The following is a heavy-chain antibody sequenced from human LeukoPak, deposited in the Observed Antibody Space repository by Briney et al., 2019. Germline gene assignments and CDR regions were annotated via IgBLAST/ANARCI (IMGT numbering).Heavy chain of an antibody. CDR2: INPNSGGT. J-gene: IGHJ4*02. D-gene: IGHD5-12*01. Sequence: GASVKVSCKASGYTFTGYYMHWVRQAPGQGLEWMGWINPNSGGTNYAQKFQGRVTMTRDTSISTAYMELSRLRSDDTAVYYCARDRVYSGYDYGYWCQGTLVTVSS. CDR3: ARDRVYSGYDYGY. CDR1: GYTFTGYY. V-gene: IGHV1-2*02.